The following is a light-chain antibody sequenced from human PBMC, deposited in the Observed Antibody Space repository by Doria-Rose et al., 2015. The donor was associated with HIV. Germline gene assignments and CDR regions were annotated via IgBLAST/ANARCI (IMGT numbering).Light chain of an antibody. CDR2: GAS. CDR1: QGITDR. J-gene: IGKJ5*01. CDR3: QKYDSAPLT. V-gene: IGKV1-27*01. Sequence: RVTITCRASQGITDRLAWYQQRPGRVPKLLIYGASTLQSGVPSRFNGSGSGTDFTLTITSLQPEDVATYFCQKYDSAPLTFGQGIRLDI.